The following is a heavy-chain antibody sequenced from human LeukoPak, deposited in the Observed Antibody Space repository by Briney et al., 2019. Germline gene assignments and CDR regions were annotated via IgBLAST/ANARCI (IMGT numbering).Heavy chain of an antibody. D-gene: IGHD4-17*01. CDR3: AKEEENGDTDY. CDR1: GFTFSSHD. J-gene: IGHJ4*02. V-gene: IGHV3-30*18. Sequence: GGSLRLSCAASGFTFSSHDMHWVRQAPGKGLEWVAFISYDGGKKDYADSVKGRFTISRDNSRNTLYLQMNSLRAEDTAVYYCAKEEENGDTDYWGQGTLVTVSS. CDR2: ISYDGGKK.